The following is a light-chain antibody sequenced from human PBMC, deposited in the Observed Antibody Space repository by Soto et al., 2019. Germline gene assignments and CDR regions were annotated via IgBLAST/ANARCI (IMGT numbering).Light chain of an antibody. J-gene: IGKJ3*01. CDR1: QSISSW. Sequence: DLQMTQSPSTLSASVGDRVTITCRASQSISSWLAWYQQKPGKAPKLLIYKASSLESGVASRFSGCGSGTEFTLTISSLQPDDFATYYCQQYNSYSLFTFGPGTKVDIK. V-gene: IGKV1-5*03. CDR2: KAS. CDR3: QQYNSYSLFT.